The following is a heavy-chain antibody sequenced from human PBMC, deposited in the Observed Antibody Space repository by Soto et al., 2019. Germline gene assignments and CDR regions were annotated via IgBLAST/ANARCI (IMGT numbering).Heavy chain of an antibody. Sequence: SETLSLSCTVSGGSISRSSTYYWGWIRQPPGKGLEWIGSINYSGRTFHNPSLKSRVTISVDTSNNQFFLKLSSVTAADTAMYYCARHPGMDVWGQGTTVTVSS. V-gene: IGHV4-39*01. CDR2: INYSGRT. J-gene: IGHJ6*02. CDR3: ARHPGMDV. CDR1: GGSISRSSTYY.